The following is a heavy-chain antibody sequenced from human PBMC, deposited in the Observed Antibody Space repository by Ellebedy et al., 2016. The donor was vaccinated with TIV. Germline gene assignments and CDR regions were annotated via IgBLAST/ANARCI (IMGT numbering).Heavy chain of an antibody. Sequence: MPSETLSLTCAISGDSVSINSAAWNWIRQSPSRGLEWLGRTYYRPKWYNDYEVSGKSRITINPDTSKNQFSLQLNSVTPEDTAVYYCARGVDTAMASIDYWGQGTLVTVSS. CDR1: GDSVSINSAA. D-gene: IGHD5-18*01. CDR3: ARGVDTAMASIDY. J-gene: IGHJ4*02. CDR2: TYYRPKWYN. V-gene: IGHV6-1*01.